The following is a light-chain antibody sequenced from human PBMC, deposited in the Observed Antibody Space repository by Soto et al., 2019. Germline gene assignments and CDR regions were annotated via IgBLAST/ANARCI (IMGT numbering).Light chain of an antibody. CDR1: QSVSSSY. V-gene: IGKV3-20*01. J-gene: IGKJ1*01. CDR3: QQFGSSSWT. CDR2: GAS. Sequence: ESVLTQSPGTLSLSPGEKATLSCRASQSVSSSYLAWYQQKPGQAPRLLIYGASSRATGIPDRFSGSGSGTDFTLTVSRLEPDDFAVYYCQQFGSSSWTFGQRTKVEIK.